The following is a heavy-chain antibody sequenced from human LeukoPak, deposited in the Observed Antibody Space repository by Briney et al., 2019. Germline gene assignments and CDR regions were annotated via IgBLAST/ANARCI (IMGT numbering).Heavy chain of an antibody. CDR1: GDSVSSSGVT. Sequence: SQTLSLTCAISGDSVSSSGVTWNWIRQSPSRGLEWLGRTYYRSKWYNDYAVSVKSRITINPDTSRNQFSLQLNPVTPEDTAVYYCTRQAYRRFVPWGQGTLVTVSS. J-gene: IGHJ5*02. D-gene: IGHD3-16*02. CDR3: TRQAYRRFVP. CDR2: TYYRSKWYN. V-gene: IGHV6-1*01.